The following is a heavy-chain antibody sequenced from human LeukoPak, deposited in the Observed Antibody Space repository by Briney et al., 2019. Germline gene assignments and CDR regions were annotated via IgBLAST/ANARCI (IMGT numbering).Heavy chain of an antibody. J-gene: IGHJ4*02. Sequence: GGSLRLSCAASGFTFSSYAMSWVRQAPGKGLEWVSAISGSGGSTYYADSVRGRFTISRENSKNTLYLQMNSLRAEDTAVYYCAKDFHSSGYYFEFWTFDYWGQGTLVTVSP. CDR3: AKDFHSSGYYFEFWTFDY. D-gene: IGHD3-22*01. CDR1: GFTFSSYA. CDR2: ISGSGGST. V-gene: IGHV3-23*01.